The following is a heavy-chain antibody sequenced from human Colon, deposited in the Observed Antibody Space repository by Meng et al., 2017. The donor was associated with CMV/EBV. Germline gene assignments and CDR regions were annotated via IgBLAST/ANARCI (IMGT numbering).Heavy chain of an antibody. J-gene: IGHJ6*02. Sequence: ASVKVSCKASGYTFTGYYMHWVRQAPGQGLEWMGWINPNSGGTNYAQKFQGRVTMTRDTSISTAYMELSRLRSDDTAVYYCARVYSGTTEGDHYYGMDVWGQGTTVTVSS. V-gene: IGHV1-2*02. CDR2: INPNSGGT. D-gene: IGHD1-7*01. CDR1: GYTFTGYY. CDR3: ARVYSGTTEGDHYYGMDV.